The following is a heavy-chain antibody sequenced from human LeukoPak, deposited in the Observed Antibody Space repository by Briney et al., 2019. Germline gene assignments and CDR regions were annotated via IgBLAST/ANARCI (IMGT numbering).Heavy chain of an antibody. CDR2: IYYSGTT. D-gene: IGHD2-2*01. Sequence: LETLSLTCTVSVGSIRSYYWSWIRQSPGKGLEWIGYIYYSGTTNYKPYLKSRVTMSVDTSKNQFSLKLSSVTAADTAVYYCARHLEAIVVVHSVEVDIWGQGTKVT. J-gene: IGHJ3*02. CDR1: VGSIRSYY. V-gene: IGHV4-59*01. CDR3: ARHLEAIVVVHSVEVDI.